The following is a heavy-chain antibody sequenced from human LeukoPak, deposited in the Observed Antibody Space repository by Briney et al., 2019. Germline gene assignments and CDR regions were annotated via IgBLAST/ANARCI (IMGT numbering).Heavy chain of an antibody. CDR1: GFTFSSYE. V-gene: IGHV3-48*03. Sequence: GGSLRLSCAASGFTFSSYEMNWVRQAPGKGLEWVSYISGSGTTTYYADSVKGRFTISRDNAKNSRYLQMNSLRAEDTAVYYCARGYSTGGFQYWGQGTLVTVSS. CDR3: ARGYSTGGFQY. D-gene: IGHD6-19*01. CDR2: ISGSGTTT. J-gene: IGHJ1*01.